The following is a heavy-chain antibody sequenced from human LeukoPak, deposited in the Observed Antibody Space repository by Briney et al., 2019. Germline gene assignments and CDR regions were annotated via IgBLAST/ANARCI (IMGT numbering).Heavy chain of an antibody. J-gene: IGHJ1*01. V-gene: IGHV4-30-4*08. CDR3: ARDHSDCRGGGCSGYFQH. CDR1: GGSISSGDYY. CDR2: IYYSGST. Sequence: SETLSLTCTVSGGSISSGDYYWSWIRQPPGKGLEWIGYIYYSGSTYYNPSLKSRVTISVDTSKNQFSLRLSSVTAADTAVYYCARDHSDCRGGGCSGYFQHWGQGTLVTVSS. D-gene: IGHD2-15*01.